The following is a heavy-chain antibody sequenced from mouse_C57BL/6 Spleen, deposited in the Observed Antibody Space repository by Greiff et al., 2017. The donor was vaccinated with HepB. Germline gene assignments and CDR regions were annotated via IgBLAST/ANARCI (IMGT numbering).Heavy chain of an antibody. CDR2: ISSGGSYT. J-gene: IGHJ2*01. V-gene: IGHV5-6*01. Sequence: EVQGVESGGDLVKPGGSLKLSCAASGFTFSSYGMSWVRQTPDKRLEWVATISSGGSYTYYPDSVKGRFTISRDNAKNTLYLQMSSLKSEDTAMYYCARIYYDYDDYWGQGTTLTISS. D-gene: IGHD2-4*01. CDR1: GFTFSSYG. CDR3: ARIYYDYDDY.